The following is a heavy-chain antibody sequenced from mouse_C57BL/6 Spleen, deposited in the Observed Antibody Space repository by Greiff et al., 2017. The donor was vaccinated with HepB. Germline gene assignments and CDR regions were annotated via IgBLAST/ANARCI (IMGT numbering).Heavy chain of an antibody. J-gene: IGHJ2*01. CDR3: ARLSYDSYYFDY. D-gene: IGHD2-4*01. V-gene: IGHV1-82*01. Sequence: QVQLQQSGPELVKPGASVKISCKASGYAFSSSWMNWVKQRPGTGLEWIGRIYPGDGDTNYNGKFKGKATLTADKSSSTAYMQLSSLTSEDSAVYFCARLSYDSYYFDYWGQGTTLTVSS. CDR1: GYAFSSSW. CDR2: IYPGDGDT.